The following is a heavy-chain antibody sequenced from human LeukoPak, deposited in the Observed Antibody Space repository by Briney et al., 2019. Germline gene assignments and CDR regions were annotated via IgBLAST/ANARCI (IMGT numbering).Heavy chain of an antibody. CDR3: ARGASSSSTPFDY. Sequence: PGGSLRLSCAASGFTVSSNYMSWVRQAPGKGLEWVSVIYSGGSTYYADSVKGRFTISRDNSKNTLYLQMNSLRAEDTAVYYCARGASSSSTPFDYWGQGTLVTVSS. CDR2: IYSGGST. J-gene: IGHJ4*02. D-gene: IGHD6-6*01. V-gene: IGHV3-53*01. CDR1: GFTVSSNY.